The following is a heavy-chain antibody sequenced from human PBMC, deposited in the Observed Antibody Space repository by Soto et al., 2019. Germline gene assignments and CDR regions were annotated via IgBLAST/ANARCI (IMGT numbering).Heavy chain of an antibody. CDR2: MNPNSGNT. J-gene: IGHJ4*02. D-gene: IGHD2-15*01. CDR1: GYTFTRYY. V-gene: IGHV1-8*01. CDR3: ARGVRRLGYCSGGSCYIFNY. Sequence: ASVKVSCKASGYTFTRYYINWVRQATGQGLEWMGWMNPNSGNTGYAQKFQGRVTMTRNTSISTAYMELSSLRSEDTAVYYCARGVRRLGYCSGGSCYIFNYWGQGTLVTVSS.